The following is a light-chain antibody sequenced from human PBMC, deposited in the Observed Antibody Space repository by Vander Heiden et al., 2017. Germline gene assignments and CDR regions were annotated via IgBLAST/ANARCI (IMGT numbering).Light chain of an antibody. J-gene: IGKJ1*01. Sequence: DIQTTQPPFSLSASVGDRATLTCRARKTIRNYLTWYQQKPGKAPNLLIYAASTLQSGVPSRFSGSGSGTDFTLTISSLQPEDFATYYCHQTYSNTPWTFGQGTKVEIK. V-gene: IGKV1-39*01. CDR1: KTIRNY. CDR3: HQTYSNTPWT. CDR2: AAS.